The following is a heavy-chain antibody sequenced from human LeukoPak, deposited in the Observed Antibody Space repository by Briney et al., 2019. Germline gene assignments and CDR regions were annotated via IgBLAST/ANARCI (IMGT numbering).Heavy chain of an antibody. CDR2: ISYVGGKK. Sequence: PGGSLRLSCAASGVTFKSNSLHWVRQAPREGLGRVAVISYVGGKKYYADSVRGRFTISRDNSKNTLYLQMNSLRAEDTAVYYCAREGKWGCSSTCCYRPFDYWGQGTLVTVSS. CDR1: GVTFKSNS. V-gene: IGHV3-30*03. J-gene: IGHJ4*02. CDR3: AREGKWGCSSTCCYRPFDY. D-gene: IGHD2-2*01.